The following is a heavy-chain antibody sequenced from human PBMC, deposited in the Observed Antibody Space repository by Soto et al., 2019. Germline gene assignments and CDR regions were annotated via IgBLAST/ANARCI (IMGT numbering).Heavy chain of an antibody. D-gene: IGHD6-13*01. CDR2: INSDGSST. J-gene: IGHJ4*02. Sequence: GGSLRLSCAASGFTFSSYWMHWVLQAPGKWLVGVSRINSDGSSTSYADSVKGRFTISRDNAKNTLYLQMNSLRAEDTAVSYCAIPAWYSRTNTALDYWGQGTVVTLSS. CDR3: AIPAWYSRTNTALDY. V-gene: IGHV3-74*01. CDR1: GFTFSSYW.